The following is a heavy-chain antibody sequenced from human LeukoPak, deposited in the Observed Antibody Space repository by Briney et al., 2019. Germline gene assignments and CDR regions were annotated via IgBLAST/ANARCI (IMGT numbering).Heavy chain of an antibody. V-gene: IGHV3-30*03. D-gene: IGHD3-10*01. CDR2: ISYDGTDK. CDR1: GFQFRRYG. CDR3: ARDRGRITMIRGYYGLDV. Sequence: GSLRLSFAAPGFQFRRYGMQWVRPAPGKGLEWVTPISYDGTDKYYAASVRGRFTISRDNSKNRLYLQMNSLRAEDTAVYYCARDRGRITMIRGYYGLDVWGQGTTVTVSS. J-gene: IGHJ6*02.